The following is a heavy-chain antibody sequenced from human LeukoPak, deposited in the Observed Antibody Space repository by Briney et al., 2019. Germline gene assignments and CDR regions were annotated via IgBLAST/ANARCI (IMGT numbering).Heavy chain of an antibody. CDR1: GGSLINYY. Sequence: SETLSLTCTVSGGSLINYYWSWIRQTPGKGLEWIAFIYYGGNTNYNPSLKSRVVISVDMSRNQVSLNLTSVTAADTAIYYCARHDILSSGGCWFDPWGQGTLVTVSS. J-gene: IGHJ5*02. V-gene: IGHV4-59*08. CDR2: IYYGGNT. CDR3: ARHDILSSGGCWFDP. D-gene: IGHD3-16*01.